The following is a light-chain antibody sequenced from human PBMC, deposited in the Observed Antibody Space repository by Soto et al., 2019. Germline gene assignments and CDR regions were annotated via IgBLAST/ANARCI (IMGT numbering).Light chain of an antibody. CDR1: QSISGW. CDR3: QQYNSYPWT. J-gene: IGKJ1*01. Sequence: DIQMTQSPSTLSASVGERVTITCRASQSISGWLAWYQQKPGIAPKLLICKASSLESGVPSRFSGSGSGTEFTLTISSLQPDDFATYYCQQYNSYPWTFGQGTKVEI. V-gene: IGKV1-5*03. CDR2: KAS.